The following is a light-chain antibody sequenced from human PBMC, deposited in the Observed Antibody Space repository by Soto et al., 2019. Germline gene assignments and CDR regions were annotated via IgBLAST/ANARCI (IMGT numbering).Light chain of an antibody. CDR3: QQYYSTPKT. V-gene: IGKV4-1*01. CDR2: WAS. J-gene: IGKJ2*01. Sequence: DIVMTQSPDSLAVSLGGRATINCKSSQSVLYSSNNKNYLAWYQQNPGQPPKLLISWASTRESGVPDRFSGSGSGTDFTLTISSLQAEDVAVYYCQQYYSTPKTFGQGTKLEIK. CDR1: QSVLYSSNNKNY.